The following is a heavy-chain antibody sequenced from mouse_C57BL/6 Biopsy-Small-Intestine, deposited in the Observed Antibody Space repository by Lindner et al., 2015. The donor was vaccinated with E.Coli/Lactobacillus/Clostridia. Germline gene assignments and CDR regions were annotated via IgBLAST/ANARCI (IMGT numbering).Heavy chain of an antibody. CDR3: ARWGLKPLYAMDF. D-gene: IGHD2-2*01. CDR1: GFIFSDYG. CDR2: ISSGGSTI. J-gene: IGHJ4*01. V-gene: IGHV5-17*01. Sequence: LQESGGGLVKPGGSLKLSCAASGFIFSDYGMHWVRQAPEKGLEWVAYISSGGSTIYYADTVKGRLTISRDNAKNTLFLQMTSLRSEDTAMYYCARWGLKPLYAMDFWGQGTSVTVSS.